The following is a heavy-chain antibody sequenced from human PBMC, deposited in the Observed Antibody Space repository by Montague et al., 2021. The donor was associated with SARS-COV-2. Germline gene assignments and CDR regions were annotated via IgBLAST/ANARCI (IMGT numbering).Heavy chain of an antibody. Sequence: VSPGASLSSDSLSWHWISHSPSRGLEWLASTYYRSKWYNDSAPSVSGRATVKPDTSRNQFSLHLDSVTPEDTALYFCARKMDSSFDVWGKGTMVIVSS. V-gene: IGHV6-1*01. D-gene: IGHD2-2*03. J-gene: IGHJ3*01. CDR1: GASLSSDSLS. CDR3: ARKMDSSFDV. CDR2: TYYRSKWYN.